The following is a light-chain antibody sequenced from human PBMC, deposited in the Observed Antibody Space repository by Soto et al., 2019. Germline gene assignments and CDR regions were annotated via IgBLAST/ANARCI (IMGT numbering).Light chain of an antibody. J-gene: IGKJ1*01. CDR1: QSVDSSF. V-gene: IGKV3-20*01. Sequence: EIVLTQSPGSLSLSPGERATLSCRASQSVDSSFFAWYQKKPGQAPRLLIYGASKRATGIPDRFSGSGSGTDFTLTISSLEPEDFAVYYCQQYVSSVTFGQGTKVEI. CDR3: QQYVSSVT. CDR2: GAS.